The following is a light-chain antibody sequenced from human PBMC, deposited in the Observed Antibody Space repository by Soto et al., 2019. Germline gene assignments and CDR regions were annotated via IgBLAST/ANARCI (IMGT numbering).Light chain of an antibody. V-gene: IGKV3-11*01. CDR3: QQRSSWPLLT. CDR1: QSVSNY. CDR2: DAS. Sequence: EIVLTQSPATLSLSPGERATLSCRASQSVSNYLAWFQQKPGQAPRLLIYDASNRATGIPARFSGSGSGTDFTLTISSLELEDCAVYYCQQRSSWPLLTFGGGTKVEI. J-gene: IGKJ4*01.